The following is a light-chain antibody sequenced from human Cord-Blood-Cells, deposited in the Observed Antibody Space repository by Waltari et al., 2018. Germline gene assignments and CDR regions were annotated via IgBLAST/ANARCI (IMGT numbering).Light chain of an antibody. CDR1: QDISNY. Sequence: DIQMTQSPSSLSASVGASVTITCQASQDISNYLNWYQQKTGKAPKLLIYNASNLETGVPSRFSGSGSGTDFTFTISSLQPEDIATYYCQQYDNLPLTFGGGTKVEIK. J-gene: IGKJ4*01. CDR3: QQYDNLPLT. CDR2: NAS. V-gene: IGKV1-33*01.